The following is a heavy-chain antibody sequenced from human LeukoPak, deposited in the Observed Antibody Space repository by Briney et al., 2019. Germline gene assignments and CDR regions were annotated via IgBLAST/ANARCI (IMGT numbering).Heavy chain of an antibody. J-gene: IGHJ5*02. V-gene: IGHV4-34*01. CDR1: GGSFSGYY. Sequence: SETLSLTCAVYGGSFSGYYWSWIRQPPGRGLEWIGEINHSGSTNYNPSLKSRLSISIDTSKNQFSLKLNSVSAADTAVYYCARVVAAAGNNWFDPWGQGTLVTVSS. CDR3: ARVVAAAGNNWFDP. D-gene: IGHD6-13*01. CDR2: INHSGST.